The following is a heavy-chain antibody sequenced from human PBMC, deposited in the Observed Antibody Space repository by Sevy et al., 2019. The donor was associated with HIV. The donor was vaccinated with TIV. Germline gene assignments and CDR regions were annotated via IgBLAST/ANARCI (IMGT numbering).Heavy chain of an antibody. V-gene: IGHV1-18*01. Sequence: ASVKVSCRASGYIFPNYGVSWVRQAPGQGLEWMGWISGYNGNTKYAQELQGRVTMTRDTSTTTAHMELRSLRSDDTAIYYCARSHDISGYYSEYYYYYGMDVWGQRTTVTVSS. CDR3: ARSHDISGYYSEYYYYYGMDV. CDR2: ISGYNGNT. CDR1: GYIFPNYG. J-gene: IGHJ6*02. D-gene: IGHD3-22*01.